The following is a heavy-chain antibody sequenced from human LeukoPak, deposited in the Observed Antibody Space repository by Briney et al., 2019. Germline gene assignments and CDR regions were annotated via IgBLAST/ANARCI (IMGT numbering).Heavy chain of an antibody. J-gene: IGHJ5*02. V-gene: IGHV4-59*01. Sequence: PSETLSLTCIVPGGSISGYYLSWIRQPPGKGLEWIGYIYYSGNTNYNPSLKSRVTISVDTSKNQFSLKLSSVTAADTAVYFCARGTYYYDSSNREDWFDPWGQGTLVTVSS. CDR1: GGSISGYY. D-gene: IGHD3-22*01. CDR2: IYYSGNT. CDR3: ARGTYYYDSSNREDWFDP.